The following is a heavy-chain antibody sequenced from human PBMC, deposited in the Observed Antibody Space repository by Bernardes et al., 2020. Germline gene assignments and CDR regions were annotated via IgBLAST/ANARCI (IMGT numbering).Heavy chain of an antibody. D-gene: IGHD3-10*01. CDR3: AKDQESSYYGSGTYYHY. V-gene: IGHV3-23*01. Sequence: GGSLRLSCAASGFTFSSYAMSWVRQAPGKGLEWVSDISGSGGSTYYADSVKGRFTISRDNSKNTLYLQMTSLRAEDTAVYYCAKDQESSYYGSGTYYHYWGQGTLVTVSS. CDR1: GFTFSSYA. CDR2: ISGSGGST. J-gene: IGHJ4*02.